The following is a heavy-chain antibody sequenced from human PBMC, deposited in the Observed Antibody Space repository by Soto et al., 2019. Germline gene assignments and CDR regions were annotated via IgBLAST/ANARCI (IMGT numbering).Heavy chain of an antibody. CDR2: MNPNSGNT. J-gene: IGHJ3*02. CDR3: ARRMITFGGVIASDAFDI. V-gene: IGHV1-8*01. D-gene: IGHD3-16*02. Sequence: ASVKVSCKASGYTFTSYDINWVRQATGQGLEWMGWMNPNSGNTGYAQKFQGRVTMTRNTSISTAYMELSSLRSEDTAVYYCARRMITFGGVIASDAFDIWGQGTMVTVSS. CDR1: GYTFTSYD.